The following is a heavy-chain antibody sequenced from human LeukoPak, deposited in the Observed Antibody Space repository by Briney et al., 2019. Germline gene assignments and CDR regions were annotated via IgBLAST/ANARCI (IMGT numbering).Heavy chain of an antibody. CDR3: ARDEGGLQLHY. CDR2: ISSSSYI. V-gene: IGHV3-21*01. J-gene: IGHJ4*02. CDR1: GFTFSSYS. Sequence: GGSLRLSCAASGFTFSSYSMNWVRQAPGKGLEWVSSISSSSYIYYADSVKGRFTISRDNAKNSLYLQMNSLRAEDTAVYYCARDEGGLQLHYWGQGTLVTVSS. D-gene: IGHD5-18*01.